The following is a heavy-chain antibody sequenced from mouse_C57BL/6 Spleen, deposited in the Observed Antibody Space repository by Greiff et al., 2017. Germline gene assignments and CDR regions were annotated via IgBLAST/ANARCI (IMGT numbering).Heavy chain of an antibody. V-gene: IGHV1-9*01. D-gene: IGHD1-1*01. Sequence: QVQLQQSGAELMKPGASVKLSCKATGYTFTGYWIEWVKQRPGHGLEWIGEIFPGSGSTYYNEKFKGKATLTADTSSNTAYMQLSSLTTEDSAIYYCSGVTQVERYAMDYWGQGTTVTVSS. CDR2: IFPGSGST. CDR3: SGVTQVERYAMDY. J-gene: IGHJ4*01. CDR1: GYTFTGYW.